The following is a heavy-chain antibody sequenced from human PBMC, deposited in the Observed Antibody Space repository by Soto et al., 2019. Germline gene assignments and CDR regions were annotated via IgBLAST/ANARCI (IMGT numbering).Heavy chain of an antibody. CDR3: ATGRGDYERSVAWFDP. V-gene: IGHV1-24*01. Sequence: ASVKVSCKVSGYTLTELSMHWVRQAPGKGLEWMGGFDPEDGETIYAQKFQGRVTMTEDTSTDTAYMELSSLRSEDTAVYYCATGRGDYERSVAWFDPWGQGTLVTVSS. CDR1: GYTLTELS. D-gene: IGHD4-17*01. CDR2: FDPEDGET. J-gene: IGHJ5*02.